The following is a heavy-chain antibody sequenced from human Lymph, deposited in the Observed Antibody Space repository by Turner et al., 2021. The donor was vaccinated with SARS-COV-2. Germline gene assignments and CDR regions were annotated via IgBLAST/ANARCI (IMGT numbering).Heavy chain of an antibody. CDR3: ARRGWGGSLGHIDY. V-gene: IGHV5-51*01. D-gene: IGHD3-16*01. CDR2: IYPGDSDT. J-gene: IGHJ4*02. Sequence: VQLVQSGAEVKQPGASLKISCKGSGYSFTSYWNGWVRPMPGKGLGWRGIIYPGDSDTKYSPAVQGQVTISADKSNSNAYLQWSSLKASDTDMYYCARRGWGGSLGHIDYWGQGTLVTVSS. CDR1: GYSFTSYW.